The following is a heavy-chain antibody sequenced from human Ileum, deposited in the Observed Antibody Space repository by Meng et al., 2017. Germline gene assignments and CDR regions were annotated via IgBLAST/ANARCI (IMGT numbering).Heavy chain of an antibody. CDR2: IHYSGST. CDR1: GDSFTDYY. CDR3: ARRIRGGSYLG. Sequence: QLQLMQLGAGMLKPSETLSLTCNVYGDSFTDYYWNWIRQPPGKGLEWIVEIHYSGSTNYNPSLESRVTISEDKSQKQFSLRLSSVTAADTAVYYCARRIRGGSYLGWGQGTLVTVSS. J-gene: IGHJ4*02. D-gene: IGHD1-26*01. V-gene: IGHV4-34*01.